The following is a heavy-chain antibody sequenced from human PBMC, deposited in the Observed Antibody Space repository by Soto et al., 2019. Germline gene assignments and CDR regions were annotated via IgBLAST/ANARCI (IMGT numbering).Heavy chain of an antibody. CDR3: STSSGNEYQFAMDG. CDR1: GLSVSSSD. V-gene: IGHV3-53*02. D-gene: IGHD6-6*01. CDR2: IYSGGST. Sequence: EVHLVETGGGLIQPGGSLRLSCAASGLSVSSSDMSWVRQASGKGLEWVSVIYSGGSTHDADSVKGRFTISSDNSKNTVHLQMNSLRVDDTAVYFCSTSSGNEYQFAMDGWGQGTTGIVSS. J-gene: IGHJ6*02.